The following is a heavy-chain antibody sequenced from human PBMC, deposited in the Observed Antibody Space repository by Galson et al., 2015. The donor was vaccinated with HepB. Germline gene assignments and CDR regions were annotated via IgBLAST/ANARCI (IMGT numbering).Heavy chain of an antibody. Sequence: SVNVSCKDSGVTFSNFAISWVRQAPGQGLEWMGSIIPMFGVLHLARKFQGRVTMTADASTNTASMELSSLRSEDTAVYYCVRDNMGRIAAAVPNWFDPWGQGTLVTVSS. CDR3: VRDNMGRIAAAVPNWFDP. D-gene: IGHD6-13*01. J-gene: IGHJ5*02. V-gene: IGHV1-69*13. CDR2: IIPMFGVL. CDR1: GVTFSNFA.